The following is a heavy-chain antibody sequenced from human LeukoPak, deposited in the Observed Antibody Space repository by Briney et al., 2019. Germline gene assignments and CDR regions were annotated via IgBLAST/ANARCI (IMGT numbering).Heavy chain of an antibody. J-gene: IGHJ6*02. CDR2: ISPNYGST. D-gene: IGHD2/OR15-2a*01. V-gene: IGHV1-18*01. Sequence: ASVKVSCRASSYTFANYGITWVRQAPGQGLEWMGWISPNYGSTNYAQNLQGRVTLTTDTSTSTAYMELRSLRSDDTAVYYCAPGINYYYYGMDVWGQGTTVTVSS. CDR1: SYTFANYG. CDR3: APGINYYYYGMDV.